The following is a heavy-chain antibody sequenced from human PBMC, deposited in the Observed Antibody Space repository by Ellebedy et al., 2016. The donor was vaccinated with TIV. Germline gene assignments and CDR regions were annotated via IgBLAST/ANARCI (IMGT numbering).Heavy chain of an antibody. CDR3: VKVLSPWGDNRWFDP. CDR2: ISSNGGST. Sequence: GGSLRLXXSASGFTFSSYAMHWVRQAPGKGLEYVSAISSNGGSTYYADSVKGRFTISRDNSKNTLYLQMSSLRAEDTAVYYCVKVLSPWGDNRWFDPWGQGTLVTVSS. D-gene: IGHD2-21*01. V-gene: IGHV3-64D*06. CDR1: GFTFSSYA. J-gene: IGHJ5*02.